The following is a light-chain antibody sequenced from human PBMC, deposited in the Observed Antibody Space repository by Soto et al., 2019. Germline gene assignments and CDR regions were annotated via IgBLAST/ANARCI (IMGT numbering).Light chain of an antibody. CDR2: DAS. V-gene: IGKV3-11*01. J-gene: IGKJ1*01. CDR3: HQHCSWACT. CDR1: QSVSSY. Sequence: EIVLTQSPATLSLSPGVRATPSCRVSQSVSSYIAWYQQKPCQAPRLLISDASNKATGIAARVTASRSGTSFLLTNSSLEPEDLAVYYCHQHCSWACTFGQGDKVEIK.